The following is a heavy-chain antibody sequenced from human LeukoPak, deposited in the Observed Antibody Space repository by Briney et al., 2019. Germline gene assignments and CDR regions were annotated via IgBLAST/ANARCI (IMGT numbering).Heavy chain of an antibody. CDR2: IYSSGSA. D-gene: IGHD6-19*01. Sequence: PSETLSLTCTVPGDSTSGYYWSWIRQPAEKGLEWIGRIYSSGSANYNPSLKSRVTMSLDTSKKQFYLQMNAVTGADTAIYYCARERRSGLVLWGQGALVTVSS. V-gene: IGHV4-4*07. J-gene: IGHJ5*02. CDR1: GDSTSGYY. CDR3: ARERRSGLVL.